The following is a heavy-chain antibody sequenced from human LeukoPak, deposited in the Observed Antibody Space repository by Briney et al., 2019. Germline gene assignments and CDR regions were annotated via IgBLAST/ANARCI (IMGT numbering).Heavy chain of an antibody. CDR1: GFTFSRYW. Sequence: GGSLRLSCAASGFTFSRYWMHWVRQAPGKGLVWVSRINSDGRDISYADSVKGRFTIPRDNAKNTVYLQMNSLRAEDTAVYYCARGSFGDGSLRVDYWGQGTLVTVSS. CDR2: INSDGRDI. D-gene: IGHD1-26*01. CDR3: ARGSFGDGSLRVDY. V-gene: IGHV3-74*01. J-gene: IGHJ4*02.